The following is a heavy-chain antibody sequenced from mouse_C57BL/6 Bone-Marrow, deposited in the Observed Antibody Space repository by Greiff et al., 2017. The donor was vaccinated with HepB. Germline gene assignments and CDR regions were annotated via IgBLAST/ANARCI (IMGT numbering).Heavy chain of an antibody. V-gene: IGHV5-17*01. J-gene: IGHJ2*01. Sequence: EVQRVESGGGLVKPGGSLKLSCAASGFTFSDYGMHWVRQAPEKGLEWVAYISSGSSTIYYADTVKGRFTISRDNAKNTLFLQMTSLRSEDTAMYYCAGRAGSSPYYFDYWGQGTTLTVSS. D-gene: IGHD1-1*01. CDR2: ISSGSSTI. CDR1: GFTFSDYG. CDR3: AGRAGSSPYYFDY.